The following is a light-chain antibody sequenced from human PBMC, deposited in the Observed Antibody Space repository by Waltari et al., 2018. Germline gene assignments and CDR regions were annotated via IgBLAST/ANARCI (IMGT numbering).Light chain of an antibody. CDR2: EVS. J-gene: IGLJ2*01. Sequence: QSALTQPASVSGSPGQSITISCTGTSSDVGGYNYVSWYQQHPGKAPKLMIYEVSNRPSGGSHRFSGSKSGNTASLTISGLQAEDEADYYCSSYTSSSAVVFGGGTKLTVL. CDR1: SSDVGGYNY. CDR3: SSYTSSSAVV. V-gene: IGLV2-14*01.